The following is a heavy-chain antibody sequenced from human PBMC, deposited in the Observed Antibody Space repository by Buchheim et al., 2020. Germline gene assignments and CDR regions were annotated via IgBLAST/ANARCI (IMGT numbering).Heavy chain of an antibody. Sequence: QVQLQQWGAGLLKPSETLSLTCAVYGGSFSGYYWSWIRQPPGKGLEWIGEINHSGSTNYNPSLKSRVTISVDTSKNQFSLKLSSVTAADTAVYYCARRKKYYYDSSGYYPAWWYFDLWGRGTL. V-gene: IGHV4-34*01. CDR3: ARRKKYYYDSSGYYPAWWYFDL. J-gene: IGHJ2*01. D-gene: IGHD3-22*01. CDR1: GGSFSGYY. CDR2: INHSGST.